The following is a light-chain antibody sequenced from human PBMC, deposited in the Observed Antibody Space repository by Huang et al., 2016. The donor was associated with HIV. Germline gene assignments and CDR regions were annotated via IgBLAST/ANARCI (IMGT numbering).Light chain of an antibody. J-gene: IGKJ1*01. V-gene: IGKV3-15*01. CDR2: GAS. Sequence: EIVMTQSPATLSVSPGERATLSCRASQSVRSNLAWYQQKPGQAPRLLIYGASTRATGIPARCSGSGSGTEFALTISSLQSEDFAVYYCQQYNYWPPWTFGQGTKVEIK. CDR3: QQYNYWPPWT. CDR1: QSVRSN.